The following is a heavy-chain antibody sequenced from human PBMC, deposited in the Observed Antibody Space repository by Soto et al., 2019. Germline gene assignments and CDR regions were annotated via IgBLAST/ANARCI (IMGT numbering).Heavy chain of an antibody. CDR2: INPATGAA. V-gene: IGHV1-2*02. CDR3: ARGGGVGVAGSAAFDM. J-gene: IGHJ3*02. D-gene: IGHD3-3*01. CDR1: GYPVTAYY. Sequence: QLHLVQSGAVVKKPGASVTVSCSASGYPVTAYYMHWVRQAPGRGLEWMGGINPATGAAKYTQTFQGRVPLARDTSTSTVFMELGGLTSGDPAGFYWARGGGVGVAGSAAFDMWGQGTLVTVSS.